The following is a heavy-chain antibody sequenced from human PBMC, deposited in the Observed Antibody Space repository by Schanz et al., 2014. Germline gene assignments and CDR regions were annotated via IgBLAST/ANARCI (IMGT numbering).Heavy chain of an antibody. CDR3: ARDDRAYYSGMDV. J-gene: IGHJ6*02. CDR2: INPNTGGT. CDR1: GYTFSDYY. D-gene: IGHD3-22*01. Sequence: QVQLVQSGAEVKKPGASVKVSCKASGYTFSDYYIHWVRQAPGQGLEWMGWINPNTGGTNFAQKFQGCVTVTRDTSISTVYMELSRVTYEDAAVYYCARDDRAYYSGMDVWGQGTTXTVSS. V-gene: IGHV1-2*04.